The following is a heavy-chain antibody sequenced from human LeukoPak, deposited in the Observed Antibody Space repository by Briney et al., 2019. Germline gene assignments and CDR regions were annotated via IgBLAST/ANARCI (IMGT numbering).Heavy chain of an antibody. CDR1: GFTFSNYW. Sequence: GGSLRLSCAASGFTFSNYWMSWVRRALGTGLEWMPHIKKDGSERFYVGSVKGRFTISRDNAKNSLFLQMNSLRAEDTAVYYCVRNGVLRYFDWWFDFWGQGTVVTVSS. CDR3: VRNGVLRYFDWWFDF. V-gene: IGHV3-7*01. CDR2: IKKDGSER. J-gene: IGHJ4*02. D-gene: IGHD3-9*01.